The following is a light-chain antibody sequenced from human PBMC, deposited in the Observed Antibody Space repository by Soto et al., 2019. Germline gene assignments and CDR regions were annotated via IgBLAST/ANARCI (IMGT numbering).Light chain of an antibody. CDR1: TGAVTRGYY. J-gene: IGLJ2*01. CDR3: LLYYGAAGV. CDR2: NTS. Sequence: QAVVTQEPSLTVSPGGTVTLTCASSTGAVTRGYYPNWFQQKPGQAPRALIYNTSNKHSWTPARFSGSLLGGKAALTLSGVQPEDEAEYFCLLYYGAAGVFVGGTQLTVL. V-gene: IGLV7-43*01.